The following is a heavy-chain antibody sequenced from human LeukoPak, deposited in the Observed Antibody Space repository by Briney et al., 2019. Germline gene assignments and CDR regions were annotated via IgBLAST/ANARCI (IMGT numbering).Heavy chain of an antibody. D-gene: IGHD5-24*01. Sequence: SETLSLTCTVSGGSISSYYWGWIRQPPGKGLEWIGSIYYSGSTYYNPSLKSRVTISVDTSKNQFSLKLSSVTAADTAVYYCASLGGMATTGTSDYYYGMDVWGQGTTVTVSS. CDR1: GGSISSYY. CDR3: ASLGGMATTGTSDYYYGMDV. CDR2: IYYSGST. V-gene: IGHV4-39*01. J-gene: IGHJ6*02.